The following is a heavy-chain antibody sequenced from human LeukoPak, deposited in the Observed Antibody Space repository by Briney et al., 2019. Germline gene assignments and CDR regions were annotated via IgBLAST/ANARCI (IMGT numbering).Heavy chain of an antibody. D-gene: IGHD3-22*01. CDR3: ARVRYDGSGYYSIYDY. Sequence: GGSLRLSCAASGFTFSSYSMNWVRQAPGKGLEWVSSITRSSIYIYYADSVKGRFTISRDNAKNSLYLQMNSLRAEDTAVYYCARVRYDGSGYYSIYDYWGQGTLVTVSS. J-gene: IGHJ4*02. CDR2: ITRSSIYI. V-gene: IGHV3-21*01. CDR1: GFTFSSYS.